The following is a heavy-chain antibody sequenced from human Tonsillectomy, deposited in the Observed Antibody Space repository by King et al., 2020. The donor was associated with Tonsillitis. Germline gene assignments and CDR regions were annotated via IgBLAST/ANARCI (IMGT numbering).Heavy chain of an antibody. Sequence: VQLQQWGAGLLKPSETLSLPCAVSGGSFSGYYWSWIRQPPGKGLEWIGEIIHSGSTNYNPSLKSRVTISVDTSKNQFSLKLSSVTAADTAVYYCSAFWTNWFDPWGQGTLVTVSS. CDR3: SAFWTNWFDP. D-gene: IGHD3/OR15-3a*01. CDR1: GGSFSGYY. V-gene: IGHV4-34*12. J-gene: IGHJ5*02. CDR2: IIHSGST.